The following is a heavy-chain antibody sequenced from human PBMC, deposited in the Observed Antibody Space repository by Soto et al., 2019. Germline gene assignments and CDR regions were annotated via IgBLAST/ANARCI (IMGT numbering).Heavy chain of an antibody. CDR3: VRGRVMITFGVVIVIDY. D-gene: IGHD3-16*02. CDR2: INPNTGYT. J-gene: IGHJ4*02. Sequence: ASVKVSCRASVSTFTSYDINWVRQATGQGLEWMGWINPNTGYTDYAQKFQGRVTMTGNTSITTAYMELSSLRSEDTAVYYCVRGRVMITFGVVIVIDYWGQGSPVTVSS. V-gene: IGHV1-8*01. CDR1: VSTFTSYD.